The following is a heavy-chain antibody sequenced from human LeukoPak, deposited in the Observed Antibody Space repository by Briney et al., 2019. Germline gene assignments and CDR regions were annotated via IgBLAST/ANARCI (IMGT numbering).Heavy chain of an antibody. D-gene: IGHD4-11*01. CDR1: ADSSSGYY. J-gene: IGHJ4*02. CDR2: IYSRGGT. CDR3: AREREMTTVAGYYSFDY. Sequence: SETLSLTCAVSADSSSGYYWTWIRQPAGKGLEWIGRIYSRGGTYYNPSLESRVTISLDTSNIQLSLKVTSMTPADTAVYYCAREREMTTVAGYYSFDYWGQGILVSVSS. V-gene: IGHV4-4*07.